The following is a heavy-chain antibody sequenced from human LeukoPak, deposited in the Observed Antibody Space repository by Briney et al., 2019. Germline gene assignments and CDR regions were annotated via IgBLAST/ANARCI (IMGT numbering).Heavy chain of an antibody. CDR2: ISYDGRKK. CDR3: ARKIAAAGQPFDY. Sequence: GRSLRLSCAASGFTFSSYGMHWVRQAPGKGLEWVTVISYDGRKKNYVDSVKGRFTISRDNAKNSLYLQMNSLRAEDTAVYYCARKIAAAGQPFDYWGQGTLVTVSS. D-gene: IGHD6-13*01. CDR1: GFTFSSYG. J-gene: IGHJ4*02. V-gene: IGHV3-30*03.